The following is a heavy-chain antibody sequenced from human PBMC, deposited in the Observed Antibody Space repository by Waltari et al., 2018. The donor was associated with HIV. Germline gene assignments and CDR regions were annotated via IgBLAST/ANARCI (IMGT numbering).Heavy chain of an antibody. CDR1: GFRIDHXX. J-gene: IGHJ6*02. Sequence: EVQLVESGGGLVQPGGSLRLSCVASGFRIDHXXXHWVRQVPGKGLEWVAGISWNSARTTDGDSVKGRFTISRDNAKKTVTLQMNSLRVEDTALYYCAKGGPLGATNYGMDVWGQGTTVTVSS. V-gene: IGHV3-9*01. CDR2: ISWNSART. CDR3: AKGGPLGATNYGMDV. D-gene: IGHD1-26*01.